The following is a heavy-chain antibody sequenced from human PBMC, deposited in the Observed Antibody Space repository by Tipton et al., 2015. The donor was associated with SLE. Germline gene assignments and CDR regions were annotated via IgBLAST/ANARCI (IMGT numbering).Heavy chain of an antibody. J-gene: IGHJ4*02. Sequence: LRLSCTVSGGSISSSSYYWGWIRQPPGKRLEWIGSIYYTGSTYYNPSLKSRVTMSVDTPENQFSLKLSSVTAADTAVYYCARHCQIYSFVYWGQGSPVTVSS. CDR3: ARHCQIYSFVY. V-gene: IGHV4-39*07. CDR2: IYYTGST. D-gene: IGHD2-21*01. CDR1: GGSISSSSYY.